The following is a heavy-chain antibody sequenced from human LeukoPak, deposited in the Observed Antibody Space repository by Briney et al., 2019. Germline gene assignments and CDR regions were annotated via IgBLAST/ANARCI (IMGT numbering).Heavy chain of an antibody. CDR1: GYTFTGYY. CDR3: AMVITATINY. D-gene: IGHD2-15*01. CDR2: INPNSGGT. V-gene: IGHV1-2*02. J-gene: IGHJ4*02. Sequence: GSVKVSCKASGYTFTGYYMHWVRQAPGQGLEWMGWINPNSGGTNYAQKFQGRVTMTRDTSISTAYMELSRLSADDTAVYYCAMVITATINYWGQGTLVTVSS.